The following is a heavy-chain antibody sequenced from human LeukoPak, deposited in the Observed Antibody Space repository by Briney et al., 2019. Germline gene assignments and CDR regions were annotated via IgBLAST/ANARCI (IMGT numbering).Heavy chain of an antibody. CDR1: GFTFSSYA. J-gene: IGHJ4*02. D-gene: IGHD3-16*02. V-gene: IGHV3-23*01. CDR2: ISGSGGST. Sequence: PGGSLRLSCAASGFTFSSYAMSWVRQAPGKGLEWVSAISGSGGSTYYADSVKGRFTISRDNAKNSLYLQMNSLRAGDTAVYYCATGLHLGELSGLWYWGQGTLVTVSS. CDR3: ATGLHLGELSGLWY.